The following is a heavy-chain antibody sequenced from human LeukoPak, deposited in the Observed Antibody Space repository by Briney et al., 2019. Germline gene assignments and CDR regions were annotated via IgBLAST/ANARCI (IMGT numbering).Heavy chain of an antibody. D-gene: IGHD2-21*02. J-gene: IGHJ1*01. Sequence: GGCVRLSCAASGFTFSSYAMHWARQAPGKGLEWVAVISYEGSNKQYADSVKGRFTISRDNSKNTLDLQMNSLRAEDTAVYYCARDLVVTAIHYFQHWGQGPLVTVSS. CDR3: ARDLVVTAIHYFQH. CDR2: ISYEGSNK. V-gene: IGHV3-30-3*01. CDR1: GFTFSSYA.